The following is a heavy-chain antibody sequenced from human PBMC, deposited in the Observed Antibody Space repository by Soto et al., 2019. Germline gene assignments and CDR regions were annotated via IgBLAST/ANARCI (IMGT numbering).Heavy chain of an antibody. D-gene: IGHD6-13*01. J-gene: IGHJ3*02. V-gene: IGHV3-74*01. CDR1: GFTFSPFY. Sequence: EVPLVESGGGLVQPGESLRLSCAASGFTFSPFYMHWVRQAPGKGLEWVSHINGDGTTTVYADSVKGRFTISRDNAKSTLYLQMSSLRTEDTAVYYCVRDRGYPDSFDIWGQGTIVTVSS. CDR3: VRDRGYPDSFDI. CDR2: INGDGTTT.